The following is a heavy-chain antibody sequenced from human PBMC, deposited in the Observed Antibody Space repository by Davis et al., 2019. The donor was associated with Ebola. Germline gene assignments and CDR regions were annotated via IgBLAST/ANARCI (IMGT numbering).Heavy chain of an antibody. D-gene: IGHD2-2*01. V-gene: IGHV1-45*02. CDR2: ITPFNGNT. CDR3: ASSIVVVPAPPGHYYGMDV. CDR1: GYTFTYRY. J-gene: IGHJ6*02. Sequence: SVKVSCKASGYTFTYRYLHWVRQAPGQALEWMGWITPFNGNTNYAQKFQDRVTITRDRSMSTAYMELSSLRSEGTAMYYCASSIVVVPAPPGHYYGMDVWGQGTTVTVSS.